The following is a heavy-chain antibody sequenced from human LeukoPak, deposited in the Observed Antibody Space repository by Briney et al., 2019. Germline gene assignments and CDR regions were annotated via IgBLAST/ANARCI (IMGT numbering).Heavy chain of an antibody. CDR3: VKDGWIQLWLRFDYFDY. J-gene: IGHJ4*02. Sequence: GGSLRLSCSASGFTFSSYAMHWVRQAPGKGLEYVSAISSNGGSTYYADSVKGRFTISRDNSKNPLYLQMSSLRAEDTAVYYCVKDGWIQLWLRFDYFDYWGQGTLVTVSS. D-gene: IGHD5-18*01. CDR2: ISSNGGST. V-gene: IGHV3-64D*06. CDR1: GFTFSSYA.